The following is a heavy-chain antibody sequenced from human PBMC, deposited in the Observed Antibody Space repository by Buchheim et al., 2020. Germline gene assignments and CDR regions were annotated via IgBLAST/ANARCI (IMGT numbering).Heavy chain of an antibody. Sequence: EVQLVESGGGLVKPGGSLRLSCAASGFTFSSYSMNWVRQAPGKGLEWVSSISSSSSYIYYAHSVKGRFTISRDNAKNSLYLQMNSLRAEDTAVYYCARGTTVILFDYWGQGTL. CDR1: GFTFSSYS. V-gene: IGHV3-21*01. D-gene: IGHD4-17*01. CDR2: ISSSSSYI. CDR3: ARGTTVILFDY. J-gene: IGHJ4*02.